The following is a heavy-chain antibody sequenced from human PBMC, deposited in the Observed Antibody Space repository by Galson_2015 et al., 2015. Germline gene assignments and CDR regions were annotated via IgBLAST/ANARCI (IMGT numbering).Heavy chain of an antibody. CDR3: ARGPTEGV. CDR2: ISSGGDLT. V-gene: IGHV3-23*01. Sequence: SLRLSCAASGFMLSNYAMSWVCQAPGKGLEWVSVISSGGDLTYYADSAKGRFTISRDTSKNTLFLQMNSLRGDDTALYYCARGPTEGVWGQGTTVTVSS. J-gene: IGHJ6*02. CDR1: GFMLSNYA.